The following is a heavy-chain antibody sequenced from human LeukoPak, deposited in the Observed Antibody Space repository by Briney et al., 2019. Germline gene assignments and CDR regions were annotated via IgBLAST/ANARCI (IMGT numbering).Heavy chain of an antibody. CDR2: FDPEDGET. Sequence: GASVKVSCKASGYTFTSYYMHWVRQAPGKGLEWTGGFDPEDGETIYAQKFQGRVTMTEDTSTDTAYMELSSLRSEDTAVYYCATDLDRYYELLNGFDPWGQGTLVTVSS. V-gene: IGHV1-24*01. J-gene: IGHJ5*02. CDR1: GYTFTSYY. D-gene: IGHD3-22*01. CDR3: ATDLDRYYELLNGFDP.